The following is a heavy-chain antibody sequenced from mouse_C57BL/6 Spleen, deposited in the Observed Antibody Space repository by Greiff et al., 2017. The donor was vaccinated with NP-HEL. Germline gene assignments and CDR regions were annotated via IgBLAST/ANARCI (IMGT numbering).Heavy chain of an antibody. CDR1: GYTFTSYW. CDR2: IHPNSGST. J-gene: IGHJ3*01. V-gene: IGHV1-64*01. Sequence: QVQLKQPGAELVKPGASVKLSCKASGYTFTSYWMHWVKQRPGQGLEWIGMIHPNSGSTNYNEKFKSKATLTVDKSSSTAYMQLSSLTSEDSAVYDCAESGIWFAYWGQGTLVTVSA. D-gene: IGHD1-3*01. CDR3: AESGIWFAY.